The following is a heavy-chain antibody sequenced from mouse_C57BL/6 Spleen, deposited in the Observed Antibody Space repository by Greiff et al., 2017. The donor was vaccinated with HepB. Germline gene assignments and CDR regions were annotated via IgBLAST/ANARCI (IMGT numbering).Heavy chain of an antibody. J-gene: IGHJ1*03. Sequence: VQLQQSGAELVKPGASVKISCKASGYAFSSYWMNWVKQRPGKGLEWIGQIYPGDGDTNYNGKFKGKATLTADKSSSTAYMQLSSLTSEDSAVYFCARSSSGGWYFDVWGTGTTVTVSS. CDR1: GYAFSSYW. D-gene: IGHD6-1*01. V-gene: IGHV1-80*01. CDR2: IYPGDGDT. CDR3: ARSSSGGWYFDV.